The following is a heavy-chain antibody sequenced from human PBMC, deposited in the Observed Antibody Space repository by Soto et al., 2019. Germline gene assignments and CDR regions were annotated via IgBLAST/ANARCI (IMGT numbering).Heavy chain of an antibody. V-gene: IGHV1-69*19. J-gene: IGHJ1*01. Sequence: QVQLVQSGAEVQKPGSSVKVSCKSSGGTFSSYAISWVRQAPGQGLEWMGGIIPIFGTANYAQKFQGRVTITADESTSTAYMELSSLRSEDTAVYYCATPNHAPDDIVGANPYFQHWGHGTLVTVSS. CDR1: GGTFSSYA. CDR2: IIPIFGTA. D-gene: IGHD1-26*01. CDR3: ATPNHAPDDIVGANPYFQH.